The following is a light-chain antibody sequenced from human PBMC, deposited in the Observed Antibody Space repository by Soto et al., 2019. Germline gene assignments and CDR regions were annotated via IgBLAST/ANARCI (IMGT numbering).Light chain of an antibody. CDR2: GAS. Sequence: EIVLTQSPATLSVSPGERATLSCSASQSVSSNLAWYQQKPGQAPRLLIYGASTRATGIPARFSGSGSGTEFTLTISSLQSEDFAVYYCQQYNNWPPWTFGQGTKGDIK. CDR3: QQYNNWPPWT. V-gene: IGKV3-15*01. CDR1: QSVSSN. J-gene: IGKJ1*01.